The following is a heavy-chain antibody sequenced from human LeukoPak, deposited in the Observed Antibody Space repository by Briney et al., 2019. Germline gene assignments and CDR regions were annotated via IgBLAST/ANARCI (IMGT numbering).Heavy chain of an antibody. J-gene: IGHJ6*02. Sequence: GGSLRLSCAASGFTFSSYAMHWVRQAPGKGLEWVAVISYDGSSKYCADSVKGRFTISRDNSESTLYLQMNSLRAEDSHTAVYYCARMGQYRSSRVYYYFNGMDVWGQGTTVTVSS. CDR1: GFTFSSYA. V-gene: IGHV3-30-3*01. D-gene: IGHD6-6*01. CDR3: ARMGQYRSSRVYYYFNGMDV. CDR2: ISYDGSSK.